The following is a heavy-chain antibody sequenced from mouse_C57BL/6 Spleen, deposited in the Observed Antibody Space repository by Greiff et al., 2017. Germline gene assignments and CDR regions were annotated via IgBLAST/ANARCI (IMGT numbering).Heavy chain of an antibody. CDR2: INPSTGGT. CDR3: ARTMITMKYFDY. CDR1: GYSFTGYY. J-gene: IGHJ2*01. D-gene: IGHD2-4*01. V-gene: IGHV1-42*01. Sequence: EVQLQQSGPELVKPGASVKISCKASGYSFTGYYMNWVKQSPEKSLEWIGEINPSTGGTTYNQKFKAKATLTVDKSSSTAYMQLKSLTSEDSAVYYCARTMITMKYFDYWGQGTTLTVSA.